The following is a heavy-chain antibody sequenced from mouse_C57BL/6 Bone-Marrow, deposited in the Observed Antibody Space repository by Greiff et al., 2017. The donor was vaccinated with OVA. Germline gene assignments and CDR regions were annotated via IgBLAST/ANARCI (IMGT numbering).Heavy chain of an antibody. CDR1: GFTFSSYG. J-gene: IGHJ3*01. V-gene: IGHV5-6*01. D-gene: IGHD2-4*01. CDR2: ISSGGSYT. CDR3: ARRGIYYDYSFAY. Sequence: EVLLLESGGDLVKPGGSLKLSCAASGFTFSSYGMSWVRQTPDQRLEWVATISSGGSYTYYPDSVKGRFTISRDNAKNTLYLQMSSLKSEDTAMYDCARRGIYYDYSFAYWGQGTLVTVSA.